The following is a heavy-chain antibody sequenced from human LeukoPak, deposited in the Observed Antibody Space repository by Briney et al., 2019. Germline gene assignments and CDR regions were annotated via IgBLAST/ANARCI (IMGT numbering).Heavy chain of an antibody. V-gene: IGHV3-30-3*01. CDR2: ISYDGSSK. CDR1: GLTFNNFA. CDR3: ATDRYGLGNYWTTLDY. D-gene: IGHD3-10*01. Sequence: GGSLRLSCAASGLTFNNFAMHWVRQAPGKGLEWVALISYDGSSKYYADSVKGRFTISRDNSKSTLYLQMHSLRAEDTAVYYCATDRYGLGNYWTTLDYWGQGTLVTVSS. J-gene: IGHJ4*02.